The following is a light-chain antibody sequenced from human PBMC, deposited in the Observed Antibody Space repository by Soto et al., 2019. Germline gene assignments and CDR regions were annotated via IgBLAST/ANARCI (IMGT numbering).Light chain of an antibody. Sequence: EIVMTQSPATLSVSPGERATLSCRASQSVSSNLAWYQQNPGQAPRLLIYDASTRATGIPARFSGSGSGTEFTLTIGSLQSEDFAVYYCQHYTNWPPRYTFGQGTKLEIK. J-gene: IGKJ2*01. CDR1: QSVSSN. CDR3: QHYTNWPPRYT. CDR2: DAS. V-gene: IGKV3-15*01.